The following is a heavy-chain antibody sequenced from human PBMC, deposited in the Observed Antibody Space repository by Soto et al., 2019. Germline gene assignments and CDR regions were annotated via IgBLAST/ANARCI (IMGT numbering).Heavy chain of an antibody. CDR2: IIPIFGTA. CDR1: GGTFSSYA. J-gene: IGHJ4*02. CDR3: ARGPLRYFDWPSGYFDY. Sequence: ASVKVSCKASGGTFSSYAISWVRQAPGQGLEWMGGIIPIFGTANYAQKFQGRVTITADESTSTAYMELSSLRSEDTAVYYCARGPLRYFDWPSGYFDYWGQGTLVTVSS. V-gene: IGHV1-69*13. D-gene: IGHD3-9*01.